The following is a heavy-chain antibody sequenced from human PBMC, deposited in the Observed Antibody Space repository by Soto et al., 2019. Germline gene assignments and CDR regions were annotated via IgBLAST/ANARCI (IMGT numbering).Heavy chain of an antibody. V-gene: IGHV1-2*02. CDR3: ARERDSSLSDRGDDWFDP. D-gene: IGHD6-6*01. CDR2: INPNSGGT. CDR1: GYTFTGYY. J-gene: IGHJ5*02. Sequence: ASVKVSCKASGYTFTGYYMHWVRQAPGQGLEWMGWINPNSGGTNYAQKFQGRVTMTRDTSISTAYMELSRLRSDDTAVYYCARERDSSLSDRGDDWFDPWCRGPLVT.